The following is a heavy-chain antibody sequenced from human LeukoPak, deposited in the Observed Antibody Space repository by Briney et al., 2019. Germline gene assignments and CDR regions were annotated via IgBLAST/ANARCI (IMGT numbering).Heavy chain of an antibody. J-gene: IGHJ4*02. CDR2: IWYDGSNQ. D-gene: IGHD3-3*02. CDR3: ARDISASYFDS. V-gene: IGHV3-33*01. CDR1: GFTFKSYG. Sequence: PGASLRLTCATSGFTFKSYGLHWVRQAPGRGLEWVAFIWYDGSNQYYADSVKGRFTISRDKSKNTLFLQMNSLRAEDTALYFCARDISASYFDSWGQGTLVTVSS.